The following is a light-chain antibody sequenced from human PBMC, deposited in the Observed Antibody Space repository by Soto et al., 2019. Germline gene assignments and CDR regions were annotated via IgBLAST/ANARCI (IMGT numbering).Light chain of an antibody. CDR1: SSDVGAYNY. Sequence: QSVLTRPASVSGFPGQSSTISCTGTSSDVGAYNYVSWYQQHPGKAPKLMIYDVSNRPSGVSNRFSGSKSGNTASLTISGLQAEDEADYYCNSYTSSTTSYVFGTGTKVTVL. CDR2: DVS. V-gene: IGLV2-14*01. J-gene: IGLJ1*01. CDR3: NSYTSSTTSYV.